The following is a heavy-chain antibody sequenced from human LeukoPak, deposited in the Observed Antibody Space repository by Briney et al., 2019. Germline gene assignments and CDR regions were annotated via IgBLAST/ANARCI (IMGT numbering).Heavy chain of an antibody. Sequence: GGSLRLSCAASGFTFSSYWMHWVRQAPGKGLVWVSRINSDGSSTSYADSVKGRLTISRDNAKNTLYLQMNSLRAEDTAVYYCARVGWLSPPFDYWGQGTLVTVSS. V-gene: IGHV3-74*01. CDR2: INSDGSST. D-gene: IGHD3-9*01. J-gene: IGHJ4*02. CDR1: GFTFSSYW. CDR3: ARVGWLSPPFDY.